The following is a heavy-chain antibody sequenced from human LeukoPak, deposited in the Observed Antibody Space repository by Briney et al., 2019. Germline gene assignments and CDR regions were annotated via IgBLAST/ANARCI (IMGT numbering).Heavy chain of an antibody. D-gene: IGHD3-22*01. V-gene: IGHV1-18*01. CDR1: GYTFSSYG. CDR2: ISAYNGNT. J-gene: IGHJ4*02. Sequence: VKVSCKASGYTFSSYGITWVRQAPGQGLEWMGRISAYNGNTNYAQKFQGRLTMTTDTSTSTAYMDLRSLRSDDTAVYYCARGYYYDSSGAFDYWGQGTLVTVSS. CDR3: ARGYYYDSSGAFDY.